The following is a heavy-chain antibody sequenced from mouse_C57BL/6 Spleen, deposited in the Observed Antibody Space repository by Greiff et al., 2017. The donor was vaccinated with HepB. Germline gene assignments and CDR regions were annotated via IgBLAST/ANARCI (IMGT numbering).Heavy chain of an antibody. CDR1: GFTFSDYG. CDR2: ISRGSSTI. J-gene: IGHJ3*01. Sequence: EVQVVESGGGLVKPGGSLTLSCAASGFTFSDYGMHWVRQAPEKGLEWVAYISRGSSTIYYADKVKGRFTISRDNATNTLFLQMTSLRSEDTAMYYCARGVNWFAYWGQGTLVTVSA. CDR3: ARGVNWFAY. V-gene: IGHV5-17*01. D-gene: IGHD2-13*01.